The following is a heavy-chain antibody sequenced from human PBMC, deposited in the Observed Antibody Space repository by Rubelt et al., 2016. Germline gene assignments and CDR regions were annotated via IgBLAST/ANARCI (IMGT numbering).Heavy chain of an antibody. Sequence: EVQLLESGGGLVQPGGSLRLSCAASGFTFSSYAMSWVRQAPGKGLEWVSAISGSGGSTYYADSVKGRFTISRSKSKNNLYLQINALTRDDTAVYYSAKAGGNWIYGGFYYYGMDVWGQGTTVTVSS. CDR2: ISGSGGST. CDR1: GFTFSSYA. J-gene: IGHJ6*02. CDR3: AKAGGNWIYGGFYYYGMDV. V-gene: IGHV3-23*01. D-gene: IGHD1-7*01.